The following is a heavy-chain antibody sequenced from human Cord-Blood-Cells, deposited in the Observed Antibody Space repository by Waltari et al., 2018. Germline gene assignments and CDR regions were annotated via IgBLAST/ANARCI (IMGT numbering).Heavy chain of an antibody. CDR1: GYTFTSYD. D-gene: IGHD7-27*01. CDR3: ARGNKPKRQTGAYFDY. V-gene: IGHV1-8*01. J-gene: IGHJ4*02. Sequence: QVQLVQSGAEVKKPGASVKVSCKASGYTFTSYDINWVRQATGEGLEWMGWMNPNSGNTGYAQKFQGRVTMTRNTSISTAYMELSSLRAEDTAVYYWARGNKPKRQTGAYFDYWGQGTLVTVSS. CDR2: MNPNSGNT.